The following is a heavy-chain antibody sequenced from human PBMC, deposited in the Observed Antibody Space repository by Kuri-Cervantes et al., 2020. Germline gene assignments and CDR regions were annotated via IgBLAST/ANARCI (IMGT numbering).Heavy chain of an antibody. Sequence: SETLSLTCTVSGGSISSSSYYWGWIRQPPGKGLEWIGEINHSGSTSYNPSLESRVTISVDTSKNQFSLKLSSVTAADTAVYYCARDLQSTGTTGYNWFDPWGQGTLVTVSS. CDR3: ARDLQSTGTTGYNWFDP. V-gene: IGHV4-39*07. CDR1: GGSISSSSYY. J-gene: IGHJ5*02. D-gene: IGHD1-1*01. CDR2: INHSGST.